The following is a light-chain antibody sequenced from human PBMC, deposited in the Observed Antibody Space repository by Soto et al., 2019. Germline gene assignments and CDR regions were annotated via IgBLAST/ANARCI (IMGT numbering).Light chain of an antibody. CDR1: QRISSNY. CDR2: GAS. J-gene: IGKJ4*01. Sequence: TQSVVALSLKTRERATLSCRASQRISSNYIAWYHQKPGQAPRLLIYGASSRATGIPDRFNGSGSGTDFTLTISRLEPEDFAVYYCQQYGSSHTFGGGSKVDI. CDR3: QQYGSSHT. V-gene: IGKV3-20*01.